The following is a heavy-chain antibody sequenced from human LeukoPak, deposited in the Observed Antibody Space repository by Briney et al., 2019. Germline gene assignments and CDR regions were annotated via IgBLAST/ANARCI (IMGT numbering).Heavy chain of an antibody. Sequence: SETLSLTCTVSGVSISSGDYYWSWIRQPPGKGLEWVGYIYYSGSAYYNPSLKSRVTIPVDTSKNQFSLKMSSVTAADTAVYYCARPYYYDSRIDPWGQGTLVTVSS. CDR3: ARPYYYDSRIDP. V-gene: IGHV4-30-4*01. CDR2: IYYSGSA. CDR1: GVSISSGDYY. J-gene: IGHJ5*02. D-gene: IGHD3-22*01.